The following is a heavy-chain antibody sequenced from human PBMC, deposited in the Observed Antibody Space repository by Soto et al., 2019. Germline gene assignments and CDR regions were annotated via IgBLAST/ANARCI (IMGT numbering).Heavy chain of an antibody. V-gene: IGHV1-18*01. Sequence: QVQLVQSGDEVKKAGASVKVSCKASGYTFTSYGISWVRQAPGQGLEWMGGISAYNGNTNYAQKLQGRVTMTTDPSPDTGYMGRGRLRSGDTAVYYCARTQGFLGAFDIWGQGTMVTVSS. J-gene: IGHJ3*02. CDR1: GYTFTSYG. CDR3: ARTQGFLGAFDI. CDR2: ISAYNGNT.